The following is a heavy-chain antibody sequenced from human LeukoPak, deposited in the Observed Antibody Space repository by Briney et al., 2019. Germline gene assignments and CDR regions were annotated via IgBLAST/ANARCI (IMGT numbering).Heavy chain of an antibody. Sequence: GGSLRLSCAASGFTFDDYGMSWVRQAPGKGLEWVSGINWYGGSTGYADSVKGRFTISRDNAKNSLYLQMNSLRAEDTALYYCARVTAAAEPGAFDIWGQGTMVTVSS. CDR3: ARVTAAAEPGAFDI. CDR2: INWYGGST. CDR1: GFTFDDYG. V-gene: IGHV3-20*04. D-gene: IGHD6-13*01. J-gene: IGHJ3*02.